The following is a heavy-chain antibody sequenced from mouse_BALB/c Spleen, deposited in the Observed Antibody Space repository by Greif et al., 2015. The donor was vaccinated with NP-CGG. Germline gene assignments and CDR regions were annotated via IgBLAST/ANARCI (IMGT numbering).Heavy chain of an antibody. J-gene: IGHJ4*01. D-gene: IGHD2-4*01. Sequence: EVKLVESGTGLVKPSQSLSLTCSVTGYSITSGYYWNWIRQFPGNKLEWMGYISYDGSNNYNPSLKNRISVTRDTSKNQFFLKLNSVTTEDTATYYCARGDYDYGDAMDYWGHPTSVTVSS. CDR2: ISYDGSN. V-gene: IGHV3-6*02. CDR3: ARGDYDYGDAMDY. CDR1: GYSITSGYY.